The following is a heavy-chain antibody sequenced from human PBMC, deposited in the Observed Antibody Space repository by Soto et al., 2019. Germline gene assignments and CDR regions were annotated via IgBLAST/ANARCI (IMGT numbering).Heavy chain of an antibody. V-gene: IGHV4-61*01. CDR1: DGSFTTGIYY. CDR2: IYYIGTT. J-gene: IGHJ4*02. D-gene: IGHD6-19*01. Sequence: QVQLQESGPGLGKPSATLSLTCSVSDGSFTTGIYYWCWIRQPPGKGLGWIWHIYYIGTTNYNPSLKGRVTISVDTSKNQFYMKVTCVTAADTAVYFCARAEKQLSLSGGDFDYWGQGILVTVSS. CDR3: ARAEKQLSLSGGDFDY.